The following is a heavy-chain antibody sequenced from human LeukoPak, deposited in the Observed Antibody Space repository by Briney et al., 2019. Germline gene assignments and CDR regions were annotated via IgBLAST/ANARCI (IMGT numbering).Heavy chain of an antibody. CDR3: ARRVGARGEGYFDY. D-gene: IGHD1-26*01. V-gene: IGHV1-8*02. CDR1: GYTFTSYD. Sequence: ASVKVSCKASGYTFTSYDINWVRQATGQGLEWMGWMNPNSGNTGYAQKFQGRVTMTTDTSTSTAYMELRSLRSDDTAVYYCARRVGARGEGYFDYWGQGTLVTISS. CDR2: MNPNSGNT. J-gene: IGHJ4*02.